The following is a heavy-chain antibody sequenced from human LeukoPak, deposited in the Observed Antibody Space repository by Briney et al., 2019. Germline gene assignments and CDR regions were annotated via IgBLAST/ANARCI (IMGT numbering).Heavy chain of an antibody. CDR3: ARDIGAGFTDY. V-gene: IGHV4-59*01. J-gene: IGHJ4*02. CDR1: GGSIRSYY. D-gene: IGHD3-16*01. Sequence: SETLSLTCTVSGGSIRSYYWSWIRQPPGKGLEWIGYIYYSGSTNYNPSLKSRVTISVDTSKNQFSLKLNSVTAVDTAVYYCARDIGAGFTDYWGQGTLVTVSS. CDR2: IYYSGST.